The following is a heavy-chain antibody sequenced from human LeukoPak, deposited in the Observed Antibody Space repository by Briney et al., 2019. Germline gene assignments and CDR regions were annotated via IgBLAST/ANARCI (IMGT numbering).Heavy chain of an antibody. J-gene: IGHJ4*02. CDR3: ARDQGSLTRSWYTGY. V-gene: IGHV1-2*06. D-gene: IGHD6-13*01. Sequence: GASVKVSCKASGYTFTGYHIHWVRQAPGQGLEWMGRINPNSGDTNFAQKFQGRVTMTRDTSTTTAYMDLSSLTPDDTAVYFCARDQGSLTRSWYTGYWGQGTQVTVSS. CDR1: GYTFTGYH. CDR2: INPNSGDT.